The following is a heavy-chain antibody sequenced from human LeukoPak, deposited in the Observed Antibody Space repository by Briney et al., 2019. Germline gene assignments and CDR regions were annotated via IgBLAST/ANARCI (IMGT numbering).Heavy chain of an antibody. CDR2: INHSGST. Sequence: PSETLSLTCAVYGGSFSGYYWSWIRQPPGKGLEWIGEINHSGSTNYNPPLKSRVTISVDTSKNQFSLKLSSVTAADTAVYYCARKMDSSGYYYETGGFDPWGQGTLVTVSS. CDR1: GGSFSGYY. D-gene: IGHD3-22*01. J-gene: IGHJ5*02. V-gene: IGHV4-34*01. CDR3: ARKMDSSGYYYETGGFDP.